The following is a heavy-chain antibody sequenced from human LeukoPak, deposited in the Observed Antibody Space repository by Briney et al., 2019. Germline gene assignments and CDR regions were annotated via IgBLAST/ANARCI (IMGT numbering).Heavy chain of an antibody. CDR2: ISWNSGSI. Sequence: PGGSLRVSCAASGFTFDDYAIHWVRQAPGKGLEWVSGISWNSGSIVYVDSVRGRFTISRDNAKNSLYLQMHSLRPEDTALYYCAKDLSPLSTGPPAFDSWGQGTRVVVSS. V-gene: IGHV3-9*01. CDR1: GFTFDDYA. D-gene: IGHD2-8*02. J-gene: IGHJ4*02. CDR3: AKDLSPLSTGPPAFDS.